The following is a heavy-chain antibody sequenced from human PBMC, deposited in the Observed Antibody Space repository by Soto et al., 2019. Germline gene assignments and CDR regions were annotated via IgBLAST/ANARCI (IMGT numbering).Heavy chain of an antibody. Sequence: EVQLVESGGGLVQPGGSLRLSCAASGFTFSSYDMHWVRQATGKGLEWVSAIGTAGDTYYPGSVKGRFTISRENAKNSVYLQMNSLRADDTAVYYCASGSNYGSEYFDYWGQGTLVTVSS. D-gene: IGHD3-10*01. J-gene: IGHJ4*02. CDR1: GFTFSSYD. CDR3: ASGSNYGSEYFDY. V-gene: IGHV3-13*01. CDR2: IGTAGDT.